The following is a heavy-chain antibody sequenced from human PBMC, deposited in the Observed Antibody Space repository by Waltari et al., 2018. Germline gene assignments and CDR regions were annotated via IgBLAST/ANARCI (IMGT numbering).Heavy chain of an antibody. Sequence: QLQLQESGPGLVKPSETLSLTCTVSGGSISSSGSYWCWIRQPPGKGLEWIGSISYSGITYYNTSLMSRVTISVDTSKNQFSLKLTSVIAAETAVFYCARFSKSANWIDPWGQGTLVTVSS. D-gene: IGHD3-3*02. CDR3: ARFSKSANWIDP. CDR2: ISYSGIT. V-gene: IGHV4-39*01. J-gene: IGHJ5*02. CDR1: GGSISSSGSY.